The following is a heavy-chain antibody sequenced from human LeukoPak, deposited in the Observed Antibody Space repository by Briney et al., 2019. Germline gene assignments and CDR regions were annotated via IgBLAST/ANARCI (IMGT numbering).Heavy chain of an antibody. V-gene: IGHV4-59*08. Sequence: SETLSLTCTVSGGSISSYYWSWIRQPPGKGLEWIGYIYYSGSTNYNPSLKSRVTISVDTSKNQSSLKLSSVTAADTAVYYCARGDGSSSWYSNYYYYGMDVWGQGTTVTVSS. D-gene: IGHD6-13*01. J-gene: IGHJ6*02. CDR2: IYYSGST. CDR3: ARGDGSSSWYSNYYYYGMDV. CDR1: GGSISSYY.